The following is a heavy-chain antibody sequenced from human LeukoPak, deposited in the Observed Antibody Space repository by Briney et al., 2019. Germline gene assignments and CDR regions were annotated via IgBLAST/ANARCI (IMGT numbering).Heavy chain of an antibody. Sequence: PSETLSLTCTVSGGSISSYFWSWIRQPPGKGLEWIGYIYYSGSTNYNPSLKSRVTISVDTSKNQFSLKLSSVTAADTAVYYCARERCSGGSCYLGGVLRGYFDSWGQGTLVTVSS. D-gene: IGHD2-15*01. V-gene: IGHV4-59*01. CDR3: ARERCSGGSCYLGGVLRGYFDS. CDR1: GGSISSYF. CDR2: IYYSGST. J-gene: IGHJ4*02.